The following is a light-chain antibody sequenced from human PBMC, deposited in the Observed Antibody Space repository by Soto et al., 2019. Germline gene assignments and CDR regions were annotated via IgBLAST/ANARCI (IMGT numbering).Light chain of an antibody. V-gene: IGLV2-14*01. Sequence: QSVLTQPASVSGSPGQSITISCTGTSSDVGAYTSVSWYQHHPDKAPKVMIYEVNKRPSGVSLRFSGSKSGTSASLAITGLQAEDEADYYCQSYDSSLSGSVFGTGTKVTVL. J-gene: IGLJ1*01. CDR2: EVN. CDR1: SSDVGAYTS. CDR3: QSYDSSLSGSV.